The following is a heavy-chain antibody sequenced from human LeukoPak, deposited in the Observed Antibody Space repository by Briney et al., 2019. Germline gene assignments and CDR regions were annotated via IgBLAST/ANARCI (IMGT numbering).Heavy chain of an antibody. CDR2: INRDGSEK. Sequence: GGSLRLSCAASGFTFSNFWMSWVRQAPGKGLEWVANINRDGSEKNYVDSVKGRFTISRDNAKNSLYLQMNSLRAEDTAMYYCARDRGRYGDYVGYFDYWGQGTLVTVSS. D-gene: IGHD4-17*01. V-gene: IGHV3-7*01. J-gene: IGHJ4*02. CDR1: GFTFSNFW. CDR3: ARDRGRYGDYVGYFDY.